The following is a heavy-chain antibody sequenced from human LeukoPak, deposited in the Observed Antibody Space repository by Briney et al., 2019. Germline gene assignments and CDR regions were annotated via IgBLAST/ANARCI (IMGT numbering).Heavy chain of an antibody. CDR3: AHLGYCSGGSCPNFVY. J-gene: IGHJ4*02. CDR1: GYSISSGYY. Sequence: PSETLSLTCTVSGYSISSGYYWGWIRQPPGKGLEWIGSIYHSGSTYYNPSLKSRVTISVDTSKNQFSLKLSSVTAADTAVYYCAHLGYCSGGSCPNFVYWGQGTLVTVSS. D-gene: IGHD2-15*01. V-gene: IGHV4-38-2*02. CDR2: IYHSGST.